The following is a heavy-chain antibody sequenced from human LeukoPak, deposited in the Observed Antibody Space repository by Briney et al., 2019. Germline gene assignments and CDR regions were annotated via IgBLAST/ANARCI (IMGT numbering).Heavy chain of an antibody. J-gene: IGHJ4*02. V-gene: IGHV4-59*05. Sequence: PSETLSLTCTVSGGSISSYYWSWTRQPAGKGLEWIGSIYYSGNTYYNASLKSQVSISIDTSKNQFSLRLTSVTAADTAVYYCARQTGSGLFILPGGQGTLVTVSS. D-gene: IGHD3/OR15-3a*01. CDR1: GGSISSYY. CDR2: IYYSGNT. CDR3: ARQTGSGLFILP.